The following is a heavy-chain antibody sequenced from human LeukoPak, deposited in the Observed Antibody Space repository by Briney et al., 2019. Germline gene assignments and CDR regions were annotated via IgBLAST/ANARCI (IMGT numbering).Heavy chain of an antibody. V-gene: IGHV4-59*02. CDR2: THYRGDI. D-gene: IGHD3-10*01. CDR1: GASVSSDY. CDR3: GRNLGSGSDH. J-gene: IGHJ4*02. Sequence: RASETLSLTCSVSGASVSSDYWNWLRQSPGRGLEWIGYTHYRGDINYNPSLKSRLTMSVDASSNQVSLKLSSVTAADAAVYYCGRNLGSGSDHWGQGTLVTVSS.